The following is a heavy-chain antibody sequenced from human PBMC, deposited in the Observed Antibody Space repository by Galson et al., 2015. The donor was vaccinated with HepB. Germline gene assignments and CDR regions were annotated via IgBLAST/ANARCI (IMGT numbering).Heavy chain of an antibody. D-gene: IGHD3-22*01. J-gene: IGHJ6*03. CDR1: GGSISSYY. V-gene: IGHV4-59*01. Sequence: ETLSLTCTVSGGSISSYYWSWIRQPPGKGLEWIGYIYYSGSTNYNPSLKSRVTISVDTSKNQFSLKLSSVTAADTAVYYCARSVYYYDLYYYYYMDVWGKGTTVTVSS. CDR3: ARSVYYYDLYYYYYMDV. CDR2: IYYSGST.